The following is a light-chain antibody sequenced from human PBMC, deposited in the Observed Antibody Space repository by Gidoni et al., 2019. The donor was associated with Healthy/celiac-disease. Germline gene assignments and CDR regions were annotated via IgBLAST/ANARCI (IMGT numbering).Light chain of an antibody. CDR3: QSYDSSLSGVV. J-gene: IGLJ2*01. CDR2: GNS. CDR1: SPNIGAGYD. Sequence: QSVLTQPPSVSGAPGQRVTISCTGSSPNIGAGYDVHWYQQLPGTAPNLLIYGNSNRPSGVPDRFSGSKSGTSASLASTVLQAEDEADYYCQSYDSSLSGVVFGGGTKLTVL. V-gene: IGLV1-40*01.